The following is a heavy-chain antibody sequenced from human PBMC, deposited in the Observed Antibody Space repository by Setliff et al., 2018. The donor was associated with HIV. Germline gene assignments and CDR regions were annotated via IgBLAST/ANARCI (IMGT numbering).Heavy chain of an antibody. CDR2: IYPTDSDT. V-gene: IGHV5-51*01. J-gene: IGHJ5*01. D-gene: IGHD3-10*01. Sequence: GESLKISCRGFGYNFNNYWTDWVRQMPGKGLEWMGTIYPTDSDTKYNPSFQGQVSISADRSISTTYLQWSSLRASDTAMYFCAKAGGDSWGQGTLVTVSS. CDR1: GYNFNNYW. CDR3: AKAGGDS.